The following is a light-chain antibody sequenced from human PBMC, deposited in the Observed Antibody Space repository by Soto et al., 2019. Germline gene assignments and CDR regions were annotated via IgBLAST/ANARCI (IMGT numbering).Light chain of an antibody. V-gene: IGKV1-12*01. Sequence: EIQLTQSPSSLSASVGDSVTITCRASEDIRSWLCCYQQKPGEAPKLLIFAASSLQSGVPSRFSGSRFGTHFPLTITDLQPEDFATYYCQQANNFPPWTFGQGTKG. CDR2: AAS. CDR3: QQANNFPPWT. CDR1: EDIRSW. J-gene: IGKJ1*01.